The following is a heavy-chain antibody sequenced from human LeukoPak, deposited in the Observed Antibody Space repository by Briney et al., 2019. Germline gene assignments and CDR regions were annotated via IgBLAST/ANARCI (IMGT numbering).Heavy chain of an antibody. D-gene: IGHD3-10*01. V-gene: IGHV4-4*07. CDR1: GGSISSYY. Sequence: SETLSLTCTVSGGSISSYYWSWIRQPAGKGLEWIGRIYTSGSTNYNPSLKSRVTMSVDTSKNQFSLKLSSVTAADTAVYYCARENYYYGSGSYLFAYWGQGTLVTVSS. CDR2: IYTSGST. CDR3: ARENYYYGSGSYLFAY. J-gene: IGHJ4*02.